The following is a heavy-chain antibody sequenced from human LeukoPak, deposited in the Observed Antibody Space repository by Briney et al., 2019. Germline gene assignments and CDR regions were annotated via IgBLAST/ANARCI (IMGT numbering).Heavy chain of an antibody. CDR2: IYYSGGT. D-gene: IGHD4-11*01. J-gene: IGHJ6*03. V-gene: IGHV4-39*07. CDR1: GGFISSSSYY. CDR3: ARGGYSNEYSYYYYMDV. Sequence: PSETLSLTCTVSGGFISSSSYYWVWIRQPPGKGLEWIGSIYYSGGTYNNPSLKSRVTISIDTPKSQFSLKLSSMTAADTAVYYCARGGYSNEYSYYYYMDVWGKGTTVTVSS.